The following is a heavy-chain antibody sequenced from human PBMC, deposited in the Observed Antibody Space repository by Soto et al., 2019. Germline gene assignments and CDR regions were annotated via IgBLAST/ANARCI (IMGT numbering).Heavy chain of an antibody. CDR2: IYYSGST. CDR1: GGSVSSGSYY. Sequence: SETLSLTCTVSGGSVSSGSYYWSWIRQPPGKGLEWIGYIYYSGSTNYNPSLKSRVTISVDTSKNQFSLKLSSVTAADTAVYYCARVEGGPPDAFDIWGQGTMVT. V-gene: IGHV4-61*01. CDR3: ARVEGGPPDAFDI. D-gene: IGHD2-15*01. J-gene: IGHJ3*02.